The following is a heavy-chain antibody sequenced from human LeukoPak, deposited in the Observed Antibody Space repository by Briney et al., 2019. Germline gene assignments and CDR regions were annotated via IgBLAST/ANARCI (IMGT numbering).Heavy chain of an antibody. CDR1: GDFGSIYY. V-gene: IGHV4-59*02. CDR3: ARAGNNWSFDY. CDR2: IYYRGNT. D-gene: IGHD1-1*01. J-gene: IGHJ4*02. Sequence: SDTLTLICSVWGDFGSIYYWIWLRQSPGGGLEWTVYIYYRGNTNYNPSLKSRVTMAVDTSKNQFSLKVSSVTAADTAVYYCARAGNNWSFDYWGQGALVTVSS.